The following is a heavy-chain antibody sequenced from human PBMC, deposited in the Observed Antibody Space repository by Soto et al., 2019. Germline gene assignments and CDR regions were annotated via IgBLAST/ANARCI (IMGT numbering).Heavy chain of an antibody. V-gene: IGHV4-59*12. J-gene: IGHJ1*01. CDR2: IYSSGST. Sequence: SVTQSVPCTVACGSSINFDWSWILQPPTNGLEWSGNIYSSGSTNYNPSPKSIVNISVDTSKNPFSRKLSSVTAADTSLYYSARVEYAYCDSSWLHAFRGQRSLDIV. CDR3: ARVEYAYCDSSWLHAF. CDR1: CGSSINFD. D-gene: IGHD3-22*01.